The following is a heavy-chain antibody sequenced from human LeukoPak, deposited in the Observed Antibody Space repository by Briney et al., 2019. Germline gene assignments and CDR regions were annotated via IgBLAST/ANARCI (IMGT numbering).Heavy chain of an antibody. CDR3: ARVGGYDFWSGYWDY. CDR2: IYYSGST. J-gene: IGHJ4*02. CDR1: GGSISSYY. D-gene: IGHD3-3*01. Sequence: SETLSLTCTVSGGSISSYYWSWIRQPPGKGLEWIGYIYYSGSTNYNPSLKSRVTISVDTSKNQFPLKLSSVTAADTAVYYCARVGGYDFWSGYWDYWGQGTLVTVSS. V-gene: IGHV4-59*01.